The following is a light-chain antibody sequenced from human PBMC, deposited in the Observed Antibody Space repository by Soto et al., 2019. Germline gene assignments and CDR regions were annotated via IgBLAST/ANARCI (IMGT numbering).Light chain of an antibody. J-gene: IGKJ1*01. V-gene: IGKV1-5*01. CDR2: HDS. CDR3: KHYNSYGT. CDR1: QHIDRW. Sequence: DIQMTQSPSTLPASVGYTFTITCRASQHIDRWVAWYQQKSGKYPKILIYHDSSLETGVPSRFSGSGSGTEFTLTISSVQPDDFASYYCKHYNSYGTCGQGNKLAIK.